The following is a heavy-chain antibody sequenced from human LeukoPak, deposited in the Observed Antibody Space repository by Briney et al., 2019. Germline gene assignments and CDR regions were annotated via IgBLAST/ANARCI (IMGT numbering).Heavy chain of an antibody. V-gene: IGHV4-34*01. CDR2: INHSGST. CDR1: GGSMSPYH. Sequence: PSETLSLTCTVSGGSMSPYHWGWIRQPPGKGLEWIGEINHSGSTNYNPSLKSRVTISVDTSKNQFSLKLSSVTAADTAVYYCAREWKQWLVGGGFDYWGQGTLVTVSS. J-gene: IGHJ4*02. CDR3: AREWKQWLVGGGFDY. D-gene: IGHD6-19*01.